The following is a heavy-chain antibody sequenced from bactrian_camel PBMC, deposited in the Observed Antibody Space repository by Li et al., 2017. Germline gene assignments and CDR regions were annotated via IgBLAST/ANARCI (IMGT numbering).Heavy chain of an antibody. V-gene: IGHV3S54*01. J-gene: IGHJ4*01. D-gene: IGHD3*01. CDR3: AADIAPKDGGVWYGDYTN. CDR1: DNLYRRIP. CDR2: IWTGGGTT. Sequence: HVQLVESGGGSVQAGGSLRLSCVVQDNLYRRIPMGWFRQAPGKEREGVAAIWTGGGTTYYADSVKGRFTISQDNSKNTLYLQMNSLKPEDTGMYYCAADIAPKDGGVWYGDYTNWGQGTQVTVS.